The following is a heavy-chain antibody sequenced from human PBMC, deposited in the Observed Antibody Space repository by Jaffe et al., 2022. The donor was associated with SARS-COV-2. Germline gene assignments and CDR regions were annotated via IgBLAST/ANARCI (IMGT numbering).Heavy chain of an antibody. D-gene: IGHD6-13*01. J-gene: IGHJ6*02. CDR2: IWYDGNSK. CDR3: ARDNAGYYNGMDV. V-gene: IGHV3-33*01. Sequence: QVHLAESGGGVVQPGGSLKLSCAASGFTFSHYGMHWVRQAPGKGLEWVAGIWYDGNSKYYGESVKGRISISRDNSKNTLFLQMNSLRSEDTAVYYCARDNAGYYNGMDVWGQGTTVTVS. CDR1: GFTFSHYG.